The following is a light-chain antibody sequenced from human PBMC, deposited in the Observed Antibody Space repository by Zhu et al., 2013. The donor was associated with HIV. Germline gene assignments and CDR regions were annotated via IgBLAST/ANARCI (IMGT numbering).Light chain of an antibody. V-gene: IGKV3-11*01. CDR1: RELSSY. J-gene: IGKJ1*01. CDR2: DVS. CDR3: QQFNSYPWT. Sequence: EIVLTQYPAILSLSPGERATLSCRASRELSSYLAWYQQKPGQAPRLLIYDVSKRATGIPARFSGSGSGTDFTLTISRLEPEDFATYYCQQFNSYPWTFGQGTKVEIK.